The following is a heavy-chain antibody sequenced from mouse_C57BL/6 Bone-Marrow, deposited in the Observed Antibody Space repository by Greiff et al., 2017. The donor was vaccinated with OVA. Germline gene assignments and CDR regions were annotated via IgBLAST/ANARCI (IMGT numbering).Heavy chain of an antibody. CDR3: ASLYYGSSYWYFDV. V-gene: IGHV1-55*01. D-gene: IGHD1-1*01. Sequence: QVQLQQPGAELVKPGASVKMSCKASGYTFTSYWITWVKQRPGQGLEWIGDIYPGSGSTNYNEKFKSKATLTVDTSSSTAYMQLSSLTSEDSAVYYCASLYYGSSYWYFDVWGTGTTVTVSS. CDR2: IYPGSGST. CDR1: GYTFTSYW. J-gene: IGHJ1*03.